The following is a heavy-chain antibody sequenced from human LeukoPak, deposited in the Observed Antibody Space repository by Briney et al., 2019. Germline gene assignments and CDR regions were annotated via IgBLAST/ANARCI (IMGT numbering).Heavy chain of an antibody. CDR2: ISFDGSNK. CDR1: GFPFSNYD. J-gene: IGHJ4*02. CDR3: AKSITEDGLNI. D-gene: IGHD2/OR15-2a*01. Sequence: GGSLRLSCAASGFPFSNYDIHWVRQAPGKGLEWVAVISFDGSNKKYADSVKGRFIISRDNFKNTVSLQMNSLRAEDTAVYYCAKSITEDGLNIWGQGTLVTVSS. V-gene: IGHV3-30*18.